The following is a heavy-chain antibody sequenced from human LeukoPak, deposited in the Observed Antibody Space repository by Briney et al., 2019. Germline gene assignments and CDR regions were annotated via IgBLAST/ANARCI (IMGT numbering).Heavy chain of an antibody. V-gene: IGHV3-9*03. CDR1: GFTFDHYA. CDR2: ISWNSGTV. D-gene: IGHD3-22*01. CDR3: ARDVWPYAYYYDTHPLGGGFDY. Sequence: GRSLRLSCAASGFTFDHYAIHWVRQAPGKGLEWVSSISWNSGTVDYADSVKGRFTISRDNAKNSLYLQMNSLRTEDMAFYYCARDVWPYAYYYDTHPLGGGFDYWGQGTLVTVSS. J-gene: IGHJ4*02.